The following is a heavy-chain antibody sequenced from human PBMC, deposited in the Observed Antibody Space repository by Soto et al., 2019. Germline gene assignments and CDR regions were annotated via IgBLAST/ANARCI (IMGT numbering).Heavy chain of an antibody. CDR2: MHSSGTS. CDR3: ARSGYTFGGVV. CDR1: GGSVSGYF. D-gene: IGHD3-16*01. Sequence: PSETLSLTCNVSGGSVSGYFWSWIRQPPGKGLEYIGFMHSSGTSNYNSSLKSRVTISVDTSKNQISLELKSVTTVDTAVYYCARSGYTFGGVVWGQGILVTSPQ. V-gene: IGHV4-59*02. J-gene: IGHJ4*02.